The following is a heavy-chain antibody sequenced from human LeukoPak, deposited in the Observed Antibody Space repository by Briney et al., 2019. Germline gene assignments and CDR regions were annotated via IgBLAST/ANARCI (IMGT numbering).Heavy chain of an antibody. J-gene: IGHJ3*02. Sequence: SETLSLTCTVSGGSISSNTFYWGWIRQPPGKGLEWIGSIYHSGSTYYNPSLKSRVTISVDTSKNQFSLKLSSVTAADTAVYYCARDGPNPLLTGYFADAFDIWGQGTMVTVSS. CDR2: IYHSGST. D-gene: IGHD3-9*01. CDR1: GGSISSNTFY. V-gene: IGHV4-39*07. CDR3: ARDGPNPLLTGYFADAFDI.